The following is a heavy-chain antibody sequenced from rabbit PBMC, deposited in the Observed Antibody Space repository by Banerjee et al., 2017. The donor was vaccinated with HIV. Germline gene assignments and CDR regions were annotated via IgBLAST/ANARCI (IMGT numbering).Heavy chain of an antibody. CDR2: INAGSSNST. Sequence: QSLEESGGDLVKPGGTLTLTCKASGIDFSSYYYMCWVRQAPGKGLEWIACINAGSSNSTFYATWAKGRFTISKTSSTTVTLQMTGLTAADTATYFCARDLGGGSDLWGPGTLVTVS. J-gene: IGHJ4*01. D-gene: IGHD8-1*01. V-gene: IGHV1S40*01. CDR1: GIDFSSYYY. CDR3: ARDLGGGSDL.